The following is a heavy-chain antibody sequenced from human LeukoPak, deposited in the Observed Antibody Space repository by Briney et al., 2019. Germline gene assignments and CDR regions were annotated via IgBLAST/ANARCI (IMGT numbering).Heavy chain of an antibody. V-gene: IGHV4-59*01. CDR2: IYYSGST. D-gene: IGHD4-17*01. CDR1: GGSISNYY. CDR3: ARDYGDYFDY. J-gene: IGHJ4*02. Sequence: SETLSLTCTVSGGSISNYYWSWIRQPPGKGLEWIGYIYYSGSTSYNPSLKSRVIISVDTSKNQFSLKLSSVAAADTAVYYCARDYGDYFDYWGQGTLVTVSS.